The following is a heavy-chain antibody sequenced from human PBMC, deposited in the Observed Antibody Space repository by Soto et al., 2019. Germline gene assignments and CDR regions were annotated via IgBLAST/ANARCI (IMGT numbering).Heavy chain of an antibody. V-gene: IGHV3-11*06. CDR1: GFTFSDYY. CDR2: ISSSSSYT. CDR3: ARSIAAAGRNWYFDL. Sequence: QVQLVESGGGLVKPGGSLRLSCAASGFTFSDYYMSWIRQAPGKGLEWVSYISSSSSYTNYADSVKGRFTISRDNAKNSLYLQMNSLRAEDTAVYYCARSIAAAGRNWYFDLWGRSTLVTVSS. J-gene: IGHJ2*01. D-gene: IGHD6-13*01.